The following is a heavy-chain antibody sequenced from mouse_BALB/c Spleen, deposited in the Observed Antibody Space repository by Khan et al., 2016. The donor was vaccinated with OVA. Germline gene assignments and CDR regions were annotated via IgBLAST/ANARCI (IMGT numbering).Heavy chain of an antibody. Sequence: QVQLKESGPGLVAPSQSLSITCTVSGFSLTGYGVNWVRQPPGKGLEWLGMIWGDGSTDYNSALKSRLSISKDNSKSQDFLKMNSLQTDETARYYCARAYYGNYREAMDYWGQGTSVTVSS. J-gene: IGHJ4*01. V-gene: IGHV2-6-7*01. D-gene: IGHD2-10*01. CDR2: IWGDGST. CDR3: ARAYYGNYREAMDY. CDR1: GFSLTGYG.